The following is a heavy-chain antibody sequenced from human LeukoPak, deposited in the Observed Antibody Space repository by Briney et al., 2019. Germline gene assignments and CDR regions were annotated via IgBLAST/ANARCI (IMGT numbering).Heavy chain of an antibody. CDR1: GFTFSSYA. J-gene: IGHJ4*02. V-gene: IGHV3-23*01. CDR2: ISGSGGST. CDR3: AKDQNPYCGGDCYSNY. D-gene: IGHD2-21*02. Sequence: QAGGSLRLSCAASGFTFSSYAMSWVRQAPGKGLEWVSAISGSGGSTYYADSVKGRFTISRDNSKNTLYLQMNSLRAEDTAVYYCAKDQNPYCGGDCYSNYWGQGTLVTVSS.